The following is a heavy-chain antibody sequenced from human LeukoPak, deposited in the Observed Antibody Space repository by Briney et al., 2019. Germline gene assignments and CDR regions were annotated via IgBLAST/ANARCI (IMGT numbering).Heavy chain of an antibody. V-gene: IGHV3-7*01. J-gene: IGHJ4*02. CDR1: GNYW. Sequence: GGSLRLSCAASGNYWMHWVRQAPGKGLAWVAIINQDGSDKYYVDSVKGRFTISRDNAENSLYLHVNSLRAEDAAVYYCARGGQRLADYWGQGALVTVSS. CDR2: INQDGSDK. CDR3: ARGGQRLADY. D-gene: IGHD6-19*01.